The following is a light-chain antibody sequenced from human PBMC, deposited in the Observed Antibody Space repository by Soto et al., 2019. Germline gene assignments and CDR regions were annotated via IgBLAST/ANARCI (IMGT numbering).Light chain of an antibody. CDR1: QSISSF. CDR3: QQYQSYPWT. Sequence: DIQMTQSPSSLSASVGDRVTITCRASQSISSFLNWYQQQPGKAPKILIFAASNLQSGVPSRFSGSGSGTEFTLTISSLQPEDVATYYCQQYQSYPWTFGQGTKVDIK. J-gene: IGKJ1*01. CDR2: AAS. V-gene: IGKV1-39*01.